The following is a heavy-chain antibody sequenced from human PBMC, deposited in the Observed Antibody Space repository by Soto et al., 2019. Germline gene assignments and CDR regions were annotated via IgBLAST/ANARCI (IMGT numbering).Heavy chain of an antibody. Sequence: PSETLSLTYNVSGGAIDSGGYYWCWIRQHPGKCLEWIGYIYYSGSTYYNPSLKSRVSISIDTSKNQFSLELISVTAADTAVYYCARVGTSYARRGLDVWGQGTTVIVYS. CDR2: IYYSGST. D-gene: IGHD7-27*01. J-gene: IGHJ6*02. CDR1: GGAIDSGGYY. CDR3: ARVGTSYARRGLDV. V-gene: IGHV4-31*03.